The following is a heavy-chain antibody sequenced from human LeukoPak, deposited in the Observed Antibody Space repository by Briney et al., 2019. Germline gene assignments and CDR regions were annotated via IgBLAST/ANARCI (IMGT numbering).Heavy chain of an antibody. J-gene: IGHJ4*02. CDR2: ITGDGGST. D-gene: IGHD3-22*01. V-gene: IGHV3-23*01. Sequence: PGGSLRLSCSASGFAFVNYAMASVRQAPGKGLSWVTGITGDGGSTYYADSVKGRFTISRDNSKNTLYLQINSLRVEDTAVYYCAKRDYSQSSDYFPHFDIWGKGTLVTVSS. CDR3: AKRDYSQSSDYFPHFDI. CDR1: GFAFVNYA.